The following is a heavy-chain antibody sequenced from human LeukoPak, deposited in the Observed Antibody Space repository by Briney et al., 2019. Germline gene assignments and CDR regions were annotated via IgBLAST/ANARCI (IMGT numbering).Heavy chain of an antibody. V-gene: IGHV4-39*07. D-gene: IGHD5-12*01. Sequence: SETLSLTCNVSGASMSNYYWVWIRQPPGKGLEWIGSIYHSGTTYSGSTYYNPSLKSRVTISLDTSKNQFSLKLSSVTAADTAVYYCARGNLYSGYDGSPIDYWGQGTLVTVSS. CDR3: ARGNLYSGYDGSPIDY. CDR2: IYHSGTTYSGST. CDR1: GASMSNYY. J-gene: IGHJ4*02.